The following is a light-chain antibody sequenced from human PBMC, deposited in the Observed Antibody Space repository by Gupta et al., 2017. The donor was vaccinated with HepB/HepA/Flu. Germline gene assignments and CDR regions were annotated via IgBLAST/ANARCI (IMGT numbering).Light chain of an antibody. CDR2: STN. CDR3: VLYMGSGIWV. Sequence: QTVLTHAPSFSVSPCGTVTLTCGVSSGSVSTSYYPSWYQQTPGQAPRTLIYSTNKRSSEVPDRFSGSILGNKAALTITGAQADDESDYYCVLYMGSGIWVFGGGTKLTVL. V-gene: IGLV8-61*01. J-gene: IGLJ3*02. CDR1: SGSVSTSYY.